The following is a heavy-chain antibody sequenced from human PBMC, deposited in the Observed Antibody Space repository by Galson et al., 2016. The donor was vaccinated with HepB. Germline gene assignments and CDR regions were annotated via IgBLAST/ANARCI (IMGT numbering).Heavy chain of an antibody. CDR1: GFTFSSYS. V-gene: IGHV3-21*01. D-gene: IGHD3-10*01. J-gene: IGHJ6*02. CDR3: TRDLEKSGELFHYYGMEV. CDR2: ITSSSRYI. Sequence: SLRLSCAASGFTFSSYSMNWVRQAPGKGLEWVSSITSSSRYIYHADSVKGRFTISRDNAKNSLYLPMNSLSAEDTAVSYCTRDLEKSGELFHYYGMEVRGQGTTVTVS.